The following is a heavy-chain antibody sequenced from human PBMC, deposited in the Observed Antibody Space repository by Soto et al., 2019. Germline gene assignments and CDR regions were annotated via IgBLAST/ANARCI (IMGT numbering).Heavy chain of an antibody. D-gene: IGHD2-2*01. J-gene: IGHJ4*02. CDR2: IISSSKTI. CDR3: TTSNGALDY. Sequence: LRLSCVSSGFTFSPYSMNWVRQAPGKGLEWLSYIISSSKTIYYSDSVRGRFTISRDNARNSLFLQMNSLRAEDTAVYYCTTSNGALDYWGRGTLVTVSS. V-gene: IGHV3-48*01. CDR1: GFTFSPYS.